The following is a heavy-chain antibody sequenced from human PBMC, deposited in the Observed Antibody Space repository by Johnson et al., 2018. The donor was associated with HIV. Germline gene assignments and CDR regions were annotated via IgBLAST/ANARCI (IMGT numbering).Heavy chain of an antibody. J-gene: IGHJ3*02. CDR1: GFSFSNAW. CDR3: ARVTRYNWNSDAFDI. D-gene: IGHD1-1*01. CDR2: IKSKPDGGST. Sequence: VQLVESGGGLVKPGGSLRVSCAASGFSFSNAWMSWVRQAPGKGLEWVGRIKSKPDGGSTGYADSVKGRFTISRDNAKNSLYLQMNSLRAEETALYYCARVTRYNWNSDAFDIWGQGTMVTVSS. V-gene: IGHV3-15*05.